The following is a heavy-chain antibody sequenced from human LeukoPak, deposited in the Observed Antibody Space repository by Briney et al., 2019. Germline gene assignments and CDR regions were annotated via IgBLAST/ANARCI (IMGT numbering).Heavy chain of an antibody. CDR3: ATHRGLRYFDY. D-gene: IGHD3/OR15-3a*01. Sequence: SEPLSLTCTVSGGSISSSSDYWGWIRQTPGLAMEWIERLYYSGRSYYNPSLKGRVTISVDTSKNQVSLKLSYVTAADTAVYYCATHRGLRYFDYWGQATLVTVSS. V-gene: IGHV4-39*01. CDR1: GGSISSSSDY. CDR2: LYYSGRS. J-gene: IGHJ4*02.